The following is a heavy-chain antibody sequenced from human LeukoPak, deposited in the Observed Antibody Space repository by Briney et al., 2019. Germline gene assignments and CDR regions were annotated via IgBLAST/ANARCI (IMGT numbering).Heavy chain of an antibody. CDR3: ARRGEYCSSTSCRNFAY. J-gene: IGHJ4*02. CDR2: IYPGDSDT. Sequence: GESLKISCKGSGYSFTSYWIGWVRQMPGKGLEWMGIIYPGDSDTRYSPSFQGQVTISADESISTAYLQWSSLKASDTAMYYCARRGEYCSSTSCRNFAYGAQEPLVTVSS. CDR1: GYSFTSYW. V-gene: IGHV5-51*01. D-gene: IGHD2-2*01.